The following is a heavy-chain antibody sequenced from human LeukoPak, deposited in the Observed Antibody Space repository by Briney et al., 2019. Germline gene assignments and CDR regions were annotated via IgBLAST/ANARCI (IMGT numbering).Heavy chain of an antibody. Sequence: PGGSLRLSCAASGFTFSSYEMNWVRQAPGKGLEWVSYISSSGSTIYYADSVKGRFTISRDNAKNSLYLQMDSLRAEDTAVYYCAELGITMIGGVWGKGTTVTVSS. V-gene: IGHV3-48*03. CDR2: ISSSGSTI. CDR3: AELGITMIGGV. D-gene: IGHD3-10*02. J-gene: IGHJ6*04. CDR1: GFTFSSYE.